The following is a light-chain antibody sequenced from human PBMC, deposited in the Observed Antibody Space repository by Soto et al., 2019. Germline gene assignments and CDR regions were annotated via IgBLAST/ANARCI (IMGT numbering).Light chain of an antibody. CDR3: QQSYNTHRI. CDR2: GAS. Sequence: DIQMTQSPSSLSASVGDRVTITCRASQNINNNLNWYQQKPAEAPKLLIYGASSLQSGVPSRFSGSGSGTDFTLTISSLQPEDFATYYCQQSYNTHRIFGQGTKVEIK. CDR1: QNINNN. J-gene: IGKJ1*01. V-gene: IGKV1-39*01.